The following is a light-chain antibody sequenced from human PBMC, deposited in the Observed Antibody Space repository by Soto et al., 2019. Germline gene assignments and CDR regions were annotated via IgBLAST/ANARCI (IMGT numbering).Light chain of an antibody. CDR3: QQYASYPWT. CDR2: DAF. Sequence: DIQLTQTPSTLSASIGDRVTITCRASQSLSGWLAWYQQTPGKAPKLLISDAFRLESGVPSRFRGSGSGTEFSLTITNLQPGDSATFYCQQYASYPWTFGRGTKV. V-gene: IGKV1-5*01. CDR1: QSLSGW. J-gene: IGKJ1*01.